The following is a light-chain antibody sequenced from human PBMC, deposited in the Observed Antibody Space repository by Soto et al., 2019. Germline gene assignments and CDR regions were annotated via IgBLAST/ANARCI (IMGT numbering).Light chain of an antibody. J-gene: IGLJ2*01. CDR3: CSYAGSSMLV. CDR2: EVV. Sequence: QSALTQPASVSGSPGQSITISCTGSSSDVGPYNLVSWYQHHPGKAPKLMISEVVKRPSGVSNRFSGSKSGNTASLTISGLQAEDEADYYCCSYAGSSMLVFGRGTQLTVL. CDR1: SSDVGPYNL. V-gene: IGLV2-23*02.